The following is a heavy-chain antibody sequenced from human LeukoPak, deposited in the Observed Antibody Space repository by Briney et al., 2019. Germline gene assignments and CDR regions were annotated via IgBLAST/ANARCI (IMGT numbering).Heavy chain of an antibody. CDR3: ARVNEYQGNFWSGYYFDY. J-gene: IGHJ4*02. D-gene: IGHD3-3*01. V-gene: IGHV3-9*01. CDR1: GFTFDDYA. Sequence: PGRSLRLSCAASGFTFDDYAMHWVRQAPGKGLEWVSGISWNSGSIGYADSVKGRLTISRDNAKNSLYLQMNSLRAEDTALYHCARVNEYQGNFWSGYYFDYWGQGTLVTVSS. CDR2: ISWNSGSI.